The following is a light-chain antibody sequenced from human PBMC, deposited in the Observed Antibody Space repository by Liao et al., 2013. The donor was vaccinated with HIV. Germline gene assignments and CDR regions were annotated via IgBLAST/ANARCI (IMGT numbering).Light chain of an antibody. CDR1: QLGNKY. J-gene: IGLJ2*01. CDR3: QAWDSVTVV. Sequence: SFELTQPPSVSVSPRQTADITCSGDQLGNKYVCWYQQKPGQSPVLVMYQDKKRPSGIPERFSGSHSGNTATLTISGTEAMDEADYFCQAWDSVTVVFGGGTKLTVL. V-gene: IGLV3-1*01. CDR2: QDK.